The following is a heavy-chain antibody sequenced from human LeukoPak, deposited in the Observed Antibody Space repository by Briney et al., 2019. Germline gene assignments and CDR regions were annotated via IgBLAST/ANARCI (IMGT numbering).Heavy chain of an antibody. Sequence: ASVKVSCKASGYTFTSYDINWVRQATGQGLEWMGWMNPNSGNTGYAQKFQGRVTITRNTSISTAYMELSSLRSDDTAVYYCARESHRYCSGGSCRGLLVWGQGTLVTVSS. CDR1: GYTFTSYD. D-gene: IGHD2-15*01. J-gene: IGHJ4*02. V-gene: IGHV1-8*01. CDR2: MNPNSGNT. CDR3: ARESHRYCSGGSCRGLLV.